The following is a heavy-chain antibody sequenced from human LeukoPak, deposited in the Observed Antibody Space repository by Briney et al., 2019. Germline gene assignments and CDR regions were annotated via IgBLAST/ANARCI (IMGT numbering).Heavy chain of an antibody. Sequence: ASVKVSCKASGYTFTSYGISWVRQAPGQGLEWMGWISAYNGSTNYTQKLQGRVTMTTDTSTSTAYMELRSLRSDDTAVYYCARDYMTFVVVPAAGGSDYWGQGTLVTVSS. CDR1: GYTFTSYG. CDR3: ARDYMTFVVVPAAGGSDY. CDR2: ISAYNGST. V-gene: IGHV1-18*04. J-gene: IGHJ4*02. D-gene: IGHD2-2*01.